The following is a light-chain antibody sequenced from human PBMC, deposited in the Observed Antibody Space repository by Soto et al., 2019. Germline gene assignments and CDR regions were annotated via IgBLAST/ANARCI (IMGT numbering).Light chain of an antibody. V-gene: IGKV1-9*01. Sequence: IQLTQSPSSLSASLGDRVTITCRASQGISNYLAWYQQKPGKAPELLIYSASTLQSGVPSRFSGSGSWTEFSLTIRALQPEDFATYYCQQVNSYPLTFGGGTKVDIK. CDR1: QGISNY. J-gene: IGKJ4*01. CDR2: SAS. CDR3: QQVNSYPLT.